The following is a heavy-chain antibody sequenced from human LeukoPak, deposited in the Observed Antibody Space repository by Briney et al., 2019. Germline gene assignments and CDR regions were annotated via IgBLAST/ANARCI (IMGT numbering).Heavy chain of an antibody. J-gene: IGHJ4*02. CDR1: GFTFSRYA. CDR3: AKDGVYGSGCCYYFDF. D-gene: IGHD3-10*01. CDR2: ISASGEST. V-gene: IGHV3-23*01. Sequence: GGSLRLSCAASGFTFSRYAMSWVRQAPGKGLEWVSGISASGESTYYADSVKGRLTISRDNSKNTLYLLMNSLRAEDTAVYYCAKDGVYGSGCCYYFDFWGQGTLVTVSS.